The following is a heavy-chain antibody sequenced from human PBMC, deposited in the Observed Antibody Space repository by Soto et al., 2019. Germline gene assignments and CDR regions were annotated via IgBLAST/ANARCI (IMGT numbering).Heavy chain of an antibody. Sequence: SQTLSLTCTVSGGSISGYLWSLIRQPPGKGLECICFTHYTATTNYSPSLKSRVTMSVDTYKNQFSLRLSSVTSADTAVYFCARDKTGTTLNYYCGMDVWGQGTTVTVS. CDR3: ARDKTGTTLNYYCGMDV. CDR2: THYTATT. D-gene: IGHD1-7*01. CDR1: GGSISGYL. J-gene: IGHJ6*02. V-gene: IGHV4-59*01.